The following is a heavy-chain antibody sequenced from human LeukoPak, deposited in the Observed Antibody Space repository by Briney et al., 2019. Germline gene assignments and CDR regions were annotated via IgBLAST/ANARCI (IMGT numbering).Heavy chain of an antibody. CDR3: ARGYIVIVPAASIDY. CDR2: INPNSGGT. CDR1: GHTFTGYY. D-gene: IGHD2-2*01. V-gene: IGHV1-2*02. Sequence: ASVKVSCKASGHTFTGYYMHWVRQAPGQGLEWMGWINPNSGGTNYAQKFQGRVTMTRDTSISTAYMELSRLRSDDTAVYYCARGYIVIVPAASIDYWGQGTLVTVSS. J-gene: IGHJ4*02.